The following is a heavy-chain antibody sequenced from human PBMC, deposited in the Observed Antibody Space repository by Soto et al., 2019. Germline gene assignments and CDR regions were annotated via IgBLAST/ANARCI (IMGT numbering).Heavy chain of an antibody. V-gene: IGHV4-59*01. CDR1: GGSISSYY. CDR3: AKDVQQWLERPYWFDP. CDR2: IYYSGST. Sequence: PSETLSLTCTVSGGSISSYYWSWIRQPPGKGLEWIGYIYYSGSTNYNPSLKSRVTISVDTSKNQFSLKLSSVTAADTAVYYCAKDVQQWLERPYWFDPWGQGTLVTVSS. D-gene: IGHD6-19*01. J-gene: IGHJ5*02.